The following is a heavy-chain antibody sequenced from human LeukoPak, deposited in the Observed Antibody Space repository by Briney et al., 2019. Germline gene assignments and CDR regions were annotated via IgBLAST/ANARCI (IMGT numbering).Heavy chain of an antibody. Sequence: GGSLRLSCAASGFTFSNYAMSWVRQAPGKGLEWVSVISATGNSAYYADSVKGRFTISRDNSKNTLYLQMNSLRAEDTAVYYCARDGSGSQTGGFDYWGQGTLVTVSS. V-gene: IGHV3-23*01. J-gene: IGHJ4*02. CDR2: ISATGNSA. CDR1: GFTFSNYA. D-gene: IGHD1-26*01. CDR3: ARDGSGSQTGGFDY.